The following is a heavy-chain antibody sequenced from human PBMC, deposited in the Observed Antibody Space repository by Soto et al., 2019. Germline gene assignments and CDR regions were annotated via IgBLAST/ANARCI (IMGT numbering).Heavy chain of an antibody. CDR2: ISASGTNT. D-gene: IGHD6-19*01. V-gene: IGHV3-23*01. CDR3: AMKEAGNGPFDH. J-gene: IGHJ4*02. Sequence: EVQLLESGGGLVQPGGSVRLSCAASGFTFTAYAMSWVRQTPGRGLEWISAISASGTNTDYADAVEGRFSISRDNTRNTRDVDMSSLRVEDTPKYYFAMKEAGNGPFDHWGQGTMVTVSS. CDR1: GFTFTAYA.